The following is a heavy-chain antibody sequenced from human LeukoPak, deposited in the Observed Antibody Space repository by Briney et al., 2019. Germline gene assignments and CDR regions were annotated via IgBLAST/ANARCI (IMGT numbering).Heavy chain of an antibody. D-gene: IGHD1-26*01. CDR1: PGSISGYY. J-gene: IGHJ4*02. Sequence: SETLSLTCAVSPGSISGYYWSWIRQPPGQGLEWIGFRYYSGASNYNPSLRGRVTISVDRSKSQVSLKMTSVAGADTAVYYCARALSGSPAFFDSWGQGTLVSVSS. CDR3: ARALSGSPAFFDS. CDR2: RYYSGAS. V-gene: IGHV4-59*08.